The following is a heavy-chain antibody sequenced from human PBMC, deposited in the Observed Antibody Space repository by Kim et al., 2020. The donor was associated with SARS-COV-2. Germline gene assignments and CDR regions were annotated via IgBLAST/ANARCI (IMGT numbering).Heavy chain of an antibody. J-gene: IGHJ6*02. CDR1: GFTFSSYW. CDR2: IKQDGSEK. CDR3: ARDGSPTVTTLEFYYYGMDV. V-gene: IGHV3-7*01. D-gene: IGHD4-17*01. Sequence: GGSLRLSCAASGFTFSSYWMSWVRQAPGKGLEWVANIKQDGSEKYYVDSVKGRFTISRDNAKNSLYLQMNSLRAEDTAVYYCARDGSPTVTTLEFYYYGMDVWGQGTTVTVSS.